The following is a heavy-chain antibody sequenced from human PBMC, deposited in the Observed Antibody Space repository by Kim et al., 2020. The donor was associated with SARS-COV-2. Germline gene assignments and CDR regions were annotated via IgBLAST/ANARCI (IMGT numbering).Heavy chain of an antibody. Sequence: GGSLRLSCAASGFTFSSYGMHWVRQAPGKGLEWVAVIWYDGSNKYYADSVKGRFTISRDNSKNTLYLQMNSLRAEDTAVYYCARDRAVAGFDYWGQGTLVTVSS. CDR3: ARDRAVAGFDY. CDR1: GFTFSSYG. J-gene: IGHJ4*02. V-gene: IGHV3-33*01. CDR2: IWYDGSNK. D-gene: IGHD6-19*01.